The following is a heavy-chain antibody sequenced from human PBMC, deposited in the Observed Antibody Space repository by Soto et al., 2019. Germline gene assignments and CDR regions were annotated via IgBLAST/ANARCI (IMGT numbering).Heavy chain of an antibody. D-gene: IGHD3-16*01. CDR1: GYTFNAYG. V-gene: IGHV1-18*01. J-gene: IGHJ4*02. CDR2: VSAYNGDT. Sequence: ASVKVSCKASGYTFNAYGISWVRQAPGQGLEWMGWVSAYNGDTNYAPSIQGRVTMATDTSTNTAYMELRSLRSDDTAVYFCARIRNYALQAPFDYWGQGTLVTVSS. CDR3: ARIRNYALQAPFDY.